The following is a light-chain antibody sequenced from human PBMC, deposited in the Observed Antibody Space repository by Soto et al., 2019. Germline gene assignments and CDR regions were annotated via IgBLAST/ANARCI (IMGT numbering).Light chain of an antibody. CDR2: EVS. J-gene: IGLJ1*01. CDR1: SSDVGGYNY. CDR3: SSYTSSNTLV. Sequence: QSVLTQPASVSGSPGQSITISCTGTSSDVGGYNYVSWYQQLPGKAPKLMIYEVSNRPSGVSNRFSGSKSGSTASLTISGLQAEDEADYYCSSYTSSNTLVFGTGTKVTVL. V-gene: IGLV2-14*01.